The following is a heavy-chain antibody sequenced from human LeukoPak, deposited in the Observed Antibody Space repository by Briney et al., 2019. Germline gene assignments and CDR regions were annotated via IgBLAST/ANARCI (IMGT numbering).Heavy chain of an antibody. CDR1: GFTVSSNY. D-gene: IGHD4-17*01. CDR2: ISVSGDAT. CDR3: SKHYGHEAR. J-gene: IGHJ4*02. Sequence: GGSLRLSCAASGFTVSSNYMSWVHQAPGKGLEWVSAISVSGDATYYAPSLKGRFTVSRDNSKNTLYPQMNVLRAEDAAVDFRSKHYGHEARWGQGTLVTASS. V-gene: IGHV3-23*01.